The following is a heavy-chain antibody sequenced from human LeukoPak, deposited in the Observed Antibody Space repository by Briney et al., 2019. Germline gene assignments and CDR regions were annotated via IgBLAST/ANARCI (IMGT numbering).Heavy chain of an antibody. CDR1: GFTFSSYI. CDR3: ARDEGSFVGPRDH. V-gene: IGHV3-30-3*01. J-gene: IGHJ4*02. CDR2: MSSDGTNK. D-gene: IGHD3-9*01. Sequence: GGSLRLSCAASGFTFSSYIIRWVRQAPGKGLEWVAGMSSDGTNKHYADSVKGRFTISRDNSKRTLYLQMNGLRPEDTAVYYCARDEGSFVGPRDHWGQGTLVTVSS.